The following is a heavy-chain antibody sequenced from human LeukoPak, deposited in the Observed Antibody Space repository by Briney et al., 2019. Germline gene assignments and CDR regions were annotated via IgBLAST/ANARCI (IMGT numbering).Heavy chain of an antibody. CDR1: GFTFSSYA. CDR3: AKDPRRYYDSSGPFDY. D-gene: IGHD3-22*01. J-gene: IGHJ4*02. Sequence: GGSLRLSCAASGFTFSSYAMSWVLQAPGKGLEWVSAISGSGGSTYYADSVKGRFTISRDNSKNTLYLQMNSLRAEDTAVYYCAKDPRRYYDSSGPFDYWGQGTLVTVSS. CDR2: ISGSGGST. V-gene: IGHV3-23*01.